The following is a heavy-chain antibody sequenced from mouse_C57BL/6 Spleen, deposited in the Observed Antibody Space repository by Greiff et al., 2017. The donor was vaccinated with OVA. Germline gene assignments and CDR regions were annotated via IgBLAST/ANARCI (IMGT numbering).Heavy chain of an antibody. CDR3: ARSDYYYGTKGFAY. V-gene: IGHV1-64*01. J-gene: IGHJ3*01. CDR2: IHPNSGST. Sequence: VQLQQPGAELVKPGASVKLSCKASGYTFTSYWMHWVKQRPGQGLEWIGMIHPNSGSTNYNEKFKSKATLTVDKSSSTAYMQLSSLTSEDSAVYYCARSDYYYGTKGFAYWGQGTLVTVSA. CDR1: GYTFTSYW. D-gene: IGHD1-1*01.